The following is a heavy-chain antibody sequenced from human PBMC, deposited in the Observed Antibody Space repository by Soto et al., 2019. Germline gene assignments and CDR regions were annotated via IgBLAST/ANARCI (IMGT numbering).Heavy chain of an antibody. Sequence: SVKVSCKASGGTFSSYAISWVRQAPGQGLEWMGGIIPIFGTANYAQKFQGRVTITADESTSTAYMELSSLRSEDTAVYYCARVIAAAGQFDYWGQGTLVTVSS. V-gene: IGHV1-69*13. CDR1: GGTFSSYA. J-gene: IGHJ4*02. D-gene: IGHD6-13*01. CDR3: ARVIAAAGQFDY. CDR2: IIPIFGTA.